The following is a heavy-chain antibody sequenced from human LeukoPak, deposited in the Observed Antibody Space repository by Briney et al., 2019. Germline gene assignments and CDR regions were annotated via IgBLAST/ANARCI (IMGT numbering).Heavy chain of an antibody. CDR3: ARSYSYVHGLDL. CDR1: GYSISSGYY. V-gene: IGHV4-61*02. Sequence: SETLSLTCTVSGYSISSGYYWGWIRQPAGKGLEWIGRIYTSGSTNYNPSLKSRVTISVDTSKNQFSLKLSSVTAADTAVYYCARSYSYVHGLDLWGQGTMVTVSS. D-gene: IGHD5-18*01. J-gene: IGHJ3*01. CDR2: IYTSGST.